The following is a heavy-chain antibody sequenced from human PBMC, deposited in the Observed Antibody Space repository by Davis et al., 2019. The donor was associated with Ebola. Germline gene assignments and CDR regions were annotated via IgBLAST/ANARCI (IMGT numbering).Heavy chain of an antibody. Sequence: AASVKVSCKASGGTFSSYAISWVRQAPGQGLEWMGGIIPIFGTANYAQKFQGRVTITADKSTSTAYMELSSLRSEDTAVYYCARSITMVQVYGWFDPWGQGTLVTVPS. CDR3: ARSITMVQVYGWFDP. J-gene: IGHJ5*02. CDR1: GGTFSSYA. CDR2: IIPIFGTA. D-gene: IGHD3-10*01. V-gene: IGHV1-69*06.